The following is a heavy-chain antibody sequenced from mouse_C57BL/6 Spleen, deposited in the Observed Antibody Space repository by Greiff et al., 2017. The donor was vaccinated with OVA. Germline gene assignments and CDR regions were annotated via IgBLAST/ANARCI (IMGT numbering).Heavy chain of an antibody. CDR1: GYTFTDYY. V-gene: IGHV1-26*01. J-gene: IGHJ3*01. CDR2: INPNNGGT. D-gene: IGHD2-5*01. CDR3: ARDYSNYAWFAY. Sequence: VQLQQSGPELVKPGASVKISCKASGYTFTDYYMNWVKQSHGKSLEWIGDINPNNGGTSYNQKFKGKATLTVDKSSSTAYMELRSLTSEDSAVYYCARDYSNYAWFAYWGQGTLVTVSA.